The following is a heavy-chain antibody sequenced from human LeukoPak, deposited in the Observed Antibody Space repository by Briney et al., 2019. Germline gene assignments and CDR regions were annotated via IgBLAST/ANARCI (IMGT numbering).Heavy chain of an antibody. CDR1: GFSLSTSGMR. Sequence: SGPALLKPTQTLTLTCTFSGFSLSTSGMRVSWIRQPPGKAREWLSLIDWDDDKFYSTSLKTRLTISKDTSKNQVVLTMTNMDPVDTATYYCARNYYDSSGYQSWFDPWGQGTLVTVSS. D-gene: IGHD3-22*01. V-gene: IGHV2-70*04. CDR3: ARNYYDSSGYQSWFDP. CDR2: IDWDDDK. J-gene: IGHJ5*02.